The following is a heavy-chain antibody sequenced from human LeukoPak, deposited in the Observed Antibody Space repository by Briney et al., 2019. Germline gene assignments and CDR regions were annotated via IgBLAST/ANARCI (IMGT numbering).Heavy chain of an antibody. D-gene: IGHD3-10*01. V-gene: IGHV4-4*07. CDR1: GGSLSSFY. CDR3: ARIGRWFGELLDY. J-gene: IGHJ4*02. CDR2: IYSSGSS. Sequence: SGTLSLTCSGSGGSLSSFYWSWIRQPAGKGLEWIGGIYSSGSSNYNPPLMRRVTMSVNPSKNQYSLKVRSVTAADTAVYYCARIGRWFGELLDYRGQGTLVTVSS.